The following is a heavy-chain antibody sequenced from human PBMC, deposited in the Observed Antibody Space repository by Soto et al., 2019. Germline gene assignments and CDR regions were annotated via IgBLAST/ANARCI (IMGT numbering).Heavy chain of an antibody. CDR1: GFTFSSYS. V-gene: IGHV3-21*01. Sequence: EVQLVESGGGLVKPGGSLRLSCAASGFTFSSYSMNWVRQAPGKGLECVSSISSSSSYIYYADSVKGRFTISRDNAKNSLYLQMNSLRAEDTDVYYCARVTGYPNEFDYWGQGTLVTVSS. CDR3: ARVTGYPNEFDY. J-gene: IGHJ4*02. CDR2: ISSSSSYI. D-gene: IGHD3-9*01.